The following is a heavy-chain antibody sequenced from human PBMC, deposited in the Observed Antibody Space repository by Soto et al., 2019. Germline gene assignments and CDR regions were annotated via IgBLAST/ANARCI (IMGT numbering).Heavy chain of an antibody. CDR3: ARGGVVVAAIDKDY. CDR2: ISSSSSYI. D-gene: IGHD2-15*01. J-gene: IGHJ4*02. Sequence: GGSLRLSCAASGFTFSSYSMNWVRQAPGKGLEWVSSISSSSSYIYYADSVKGRFTISRDNAKNSLYLQMNSLRAEDTAVYYCARGGVVVAAIDKDYWGQGTLVTV. V-gene: IGHV3-21*01. CDR1: GFTFSSYS.